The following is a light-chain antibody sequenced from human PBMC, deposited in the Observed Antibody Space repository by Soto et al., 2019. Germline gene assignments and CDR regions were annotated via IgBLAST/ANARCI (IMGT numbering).Light chain of an antibody. CDR3: QHYNYYSRI. V-gene: IGKV1-5*03. J-gene: IGKJ4*01. CDR2: MAS. CDR1: QSISSW. Sequence: DIQMTQSPSTLSASIGDRVTITCRASQSISSWLAWYQQKPGKAPKLLIYMASNLQSGVPSRFSGSGSGTEFTLTISSLQPDDFAAYDCQHYNYYSRIFGRGTKVEIK.